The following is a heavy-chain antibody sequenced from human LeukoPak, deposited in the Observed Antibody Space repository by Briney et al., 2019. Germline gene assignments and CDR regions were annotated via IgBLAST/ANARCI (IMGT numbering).Heavy chain of an antibody. Sequence: PGGSLRLSCAASGFTFSSYAMHWVRQDPGKGLEWVAVISYDGSNKYYADSVKGRFTISRDNSKNTLYLQMNSLRAEDTAVYYCARERDSSGWYDYWGQGTLVTVSS. J-gene: IGHJ4*02. CDR3: ARERDSSGWYDY. D-gene: IGHD6-19*01. CDR1: GFTFSSYA. CDR2: ISYDGSNK. V-gene: IGHV3-30-3*01.